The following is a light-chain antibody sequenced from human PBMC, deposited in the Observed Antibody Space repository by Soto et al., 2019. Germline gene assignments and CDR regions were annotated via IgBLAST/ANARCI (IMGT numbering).Light chain of an antibody. CDR2: GAS. CDR3: QQYNNWYT. Sequence: EILMTQSPATLSVSPGERATLSCRASQSVSSNLAWYQQKPGQAPRLLIYGASTRATGIPARFSGSGSGTEFTLTISSLQCEDFAVYYCQQYNNWYTFGQGTKLEIK. V-gene: IGKV3-15*01. CDR1: QSVSSN. J-gene: IGKJ2*01.